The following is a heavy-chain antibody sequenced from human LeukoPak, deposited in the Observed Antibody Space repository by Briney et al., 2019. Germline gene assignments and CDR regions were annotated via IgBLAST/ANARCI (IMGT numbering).Heavy chain of an antibody. Sequence: GGSLRLSCAASGFSFSAYGMSWVRQAPGEGLEWVSSITGSTRTTYYTDSVKGRFTISRDNSKNTLYLQMNSLRAEDTAVYYCARLPIEAVAVESGAFDIWGQGTMVTVSS. V-gene: IGHV3-23*01. J-gene: IGHJ3*02. CDR3: ARLPIEAVAVESGAFDI. D-gene: IGHD6-19*01. CDR2: ITGSTRTT. CDR1: GFSFSAYG.